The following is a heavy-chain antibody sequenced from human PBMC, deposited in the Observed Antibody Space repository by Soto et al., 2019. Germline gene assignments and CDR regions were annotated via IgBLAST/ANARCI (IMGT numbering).Heavy chain of an antibody. CDR1: GFTFTNYA. V-gene: IGHV1-18*01. Sequence: VQLLQSGGEVRKPGASVKVSCKTSGFTFTNYAINWVRQAPGQGLQWMGWISAYSGDTKYAQRFQDRLTVTTDPSTTTAYMELRSLRSDDTAGYYCARDGRAFSIFGETMDAWGQGTTVTVSS. J-gene: IGHJ6*02. CDR2: ISAYSGDT. D-gene: IGHD3-3*01. CDR3: ARDGRAFSIFGETMDA.